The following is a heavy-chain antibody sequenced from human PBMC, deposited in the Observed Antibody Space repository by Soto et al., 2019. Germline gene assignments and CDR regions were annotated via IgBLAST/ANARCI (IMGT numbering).Heavy chain of an antibody. CDR2: ISYDGSNK. V-gene: IGHV3-30*18. D-gene: IGHD1-26*01. CDR1: VFTFRSYG. Sequence: PGWSLTLSCASSVFTFRSYGMHWVRQAPGKGLEWVAVISYDGSNKYYADSVKGRFPISRDNSKNTLYLQMSSLRAEDTAVYYCAKDQTSVGATFDYWGQGTLVTVSS. J-gene: IGHJ4*02. CDR3: AKDQTSVGATFDY.